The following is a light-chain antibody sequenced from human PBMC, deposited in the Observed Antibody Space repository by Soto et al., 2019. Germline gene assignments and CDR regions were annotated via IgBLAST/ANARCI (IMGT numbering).Light chain of an antibody. CDR1: RTVDGNY. CDR2: SAS. V-gene: IGKV3-20*01. CDR3: QQYSASPRT. Sequence: RSWLPVEIATLSCRASRTVDGNYLAWSHQKPGQAPRLLIHSASTRAPGIPDRFSASGAGTDLTLTISRLEPEDSAVYYCQQYSASPRTFGPGTKVDIK. J-gene: IGKJ3*01.